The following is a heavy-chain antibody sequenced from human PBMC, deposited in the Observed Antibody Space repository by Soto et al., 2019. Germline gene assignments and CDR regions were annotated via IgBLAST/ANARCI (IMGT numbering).Heavy chain of an antibody. CDR3: ARELSGNYLAFDL. CDR2: MTRSGSSS. D-gene: IGHD1-26*01. J-gene: IGHJ3*01. CDR1: GFTFSDHY. Sequence: QVQLVESGGDLVKPGGSLRLSCAASGFTFSDHYMSWIRQAPGKGLEWISYMTRSGSSSSYADSVKGRFTISRDNAKNSLYLQMNSLRGDDTDVYYCARELSGNYLAFDLWSLGTMVTVSS. V-gene: IGHV3-11*01.